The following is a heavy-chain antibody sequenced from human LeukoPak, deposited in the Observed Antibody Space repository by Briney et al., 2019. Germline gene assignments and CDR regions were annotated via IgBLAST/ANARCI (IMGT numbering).Heavy chain of an antibody. CDR3: ATSTPYKGGSSGGWFDP. V-gene: IGHV1-24*01. Sequence: ASVKVSCKVFGYTLTELSMHWVRQAPGKGLEWMGGFDPEDGETIYAQKFQGRVTMTEDTSTDTAYMELSSLRSEDTAVYYCATSTPYKGGSSGGWFDPWGQGTLVTVSS. D-gene: IGHD1-26*01. J-gene: IGHJ5*02. CDR1: GYTLTELS. CDR2: FDPEDGET.